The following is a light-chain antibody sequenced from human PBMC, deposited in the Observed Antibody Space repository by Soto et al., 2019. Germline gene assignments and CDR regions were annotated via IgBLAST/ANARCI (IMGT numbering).Light chain of an antibody. CDR2: GAS. J-gene: IGKJ4*01. CDR1: QNVNIN. CDR3: QQDKDRPPLT. Sequence: EIVMTQSPVTLSLSPGGRVTLSCRASQNVNINLAWYQQRPGQAPRIIIYGASNRVSGIPDRFSGSGSGTDFTLTSRRLGPDDFAVCYWQQDKDRPPLTLGEGTRVEI. V-gene: IGKV3D-15*01.